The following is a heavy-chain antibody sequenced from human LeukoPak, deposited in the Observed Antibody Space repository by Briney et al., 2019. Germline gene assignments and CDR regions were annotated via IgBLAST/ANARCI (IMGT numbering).Heavy chain of an antibody. D-gene: IGHD2-2*01. CDR2: ISSSSSTI. Sequence: GGSLRLSCAASGFTFSSYSMNWVRQAPGKGLEWVSYISSSSSTIYYADSVKGRFTISRDNAKNSLYLQMSSLRAEDTAVYYCARHPDYCSSTSCHLFDYWGQGTLVTVSS. CDR1: GFTFSSYS. J-gene: IGHJ4*02. V-gene: IGHV3-48*01. CDR3: ARHPDYCSSTSCHLFDY.